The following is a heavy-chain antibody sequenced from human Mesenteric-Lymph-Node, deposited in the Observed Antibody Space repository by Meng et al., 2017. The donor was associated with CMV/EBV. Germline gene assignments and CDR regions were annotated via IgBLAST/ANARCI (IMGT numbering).Heavy chain of an antibody. CDR2: VSAGGGST. V-gene: IGHV3-23*01. J-gene: IGHJ5*02. Sequence: GGSLRLSCAASGFTFSNYAVSWVRQAPGKGLEWVSSVSAGGGSTYYADSVRGRFTISRDNSKNTLYLQMNSLRAEDTAVYYCAKGVGGTRWNWFDPWGQGTLVTVSS. D-gene: IGHD1-26*01. CDR1: GFTFSNYA. CDR3: AKGVGGTRWNWFDP.